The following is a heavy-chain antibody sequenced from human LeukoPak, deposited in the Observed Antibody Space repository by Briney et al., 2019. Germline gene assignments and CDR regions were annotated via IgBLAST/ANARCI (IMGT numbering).Heavy chain of an antibody. CDR2: IRYDGSNK. CDR3: AKIGIGYCSGGSCYPFDY. J-gene: IGHJ4*02. D-gene: IGHD2-15*01. Sequence: GGSLRLSCAASGFTFSGYGMHWVRQAPGKGLEWVAFIRYDGSNKYYADSVKGRFTISRDNSKNTLYLQMNSLRAEDTAVYYCAKIGIGYCSGGSCYPFDYWGQGTLVTVSS. CDR1: GFTFSGYG. V-gene: IGHV3-30*02.